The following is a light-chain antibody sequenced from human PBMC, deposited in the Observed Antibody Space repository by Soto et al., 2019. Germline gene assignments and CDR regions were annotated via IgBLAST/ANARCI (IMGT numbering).Light chain of an antibody. Sequence: EIVLTQSPATLSLSPGERATLSCRASQSVSSYLAWYQKKPGQAPRLLIYDASNRATGIPARFSGSGSGTDFPLIFSSLEPEDFALYYCQQRSNWARAFGPGTKVDIK. CDR1: QSVSSY. CDR2: DAS. CDR3: QQRSNWARA. V-gene: IGKV3-11*01. J-gene: IGKJ3*01.